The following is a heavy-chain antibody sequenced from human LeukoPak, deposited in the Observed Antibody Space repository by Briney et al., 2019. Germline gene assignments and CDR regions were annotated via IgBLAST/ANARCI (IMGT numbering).Heavy chain of an antibody. V-gene: IGHV1-69*06. CDR1: GGTFSSYA. CDR2: IIPIFGTA. CDR3: ARASSDYVWGSYRSPYYYYGMDA. D-gene: IGHD3-16*02. Sequence: ASVKVSCKASGGTFSSYAISWVRQAPGQGLEWMGGIIPIFGTANYAQKFQGRVTITADKSTSTAYMELSSLRSEDTAVYYCARASSDYVWGSYRSPYYYYGMDAWGKGTTVTVSS. J-gene: IGHJ6*04.